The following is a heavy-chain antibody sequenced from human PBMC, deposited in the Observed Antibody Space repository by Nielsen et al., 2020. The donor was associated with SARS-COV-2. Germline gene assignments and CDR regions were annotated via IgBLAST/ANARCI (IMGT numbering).Heavy chain of an antibody. CDR1: GFTFTNYG. CDR3: AKDLGPGYVAAAMLGYYYYYGMDV. V-gene: IGHV3-23*01. Sequence: GGSLRLSCAASGFTFTNYGMTWVRQDPGKGLEWVSTISASGGSTFYTDSVKGRFTISRDNSKNTLYLQMNSLRAEDTAVYYCAKDLGPGYVAAAMLGYYYYYGMDVWGQGTTVTVSS. J-gene: IGHJ6*02. D-gene: IGHD2-2*01. CDR2: ISASGGST.